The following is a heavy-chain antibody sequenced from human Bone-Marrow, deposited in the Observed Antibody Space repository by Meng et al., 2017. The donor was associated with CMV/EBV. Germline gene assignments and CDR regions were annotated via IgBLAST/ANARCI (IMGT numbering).Heavy chain of an antibody. Sequence: GGSLRLSCAASGFTFSSYAMHWVRQAPGKGLEWVAVISYDGSNKYYADFVKGRFTISRDNSKNTLYLQMNSMRAEDTAVYYCASGSGSLEGYVDYWGQGTLVTVSS. J-gene: IGHJ4*02. CDR1: GFTFSSYA. CDR2: ISYDGSNK. V-gene: IGHV3-30-3*01. CDR3: ASGSGSLEGYVDY. D-gene: IGHD1-26*01.